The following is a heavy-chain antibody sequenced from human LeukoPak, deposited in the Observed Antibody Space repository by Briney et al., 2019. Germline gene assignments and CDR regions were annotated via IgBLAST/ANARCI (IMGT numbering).Heavy chain of an antibody. CDR1: GYTFTNYY. CDR3: AKPSHSSSWYYYYGMDV. D-gene: IGHD6-13*01. J-gene: IGHJ6*02. Sequence: ASVKVSCKASGYTFTNYYMHWVRQAPGQGLEWMGIINPRGGGISYAQKFQGRVTMTRDTSTSTVYMELSSLRSEDTAVYYCAKPSHSSSWYYYYGMDVWGQGTTVTVSS. CDR2: INPRGGGI. V-gene: IGHV1-46*01.